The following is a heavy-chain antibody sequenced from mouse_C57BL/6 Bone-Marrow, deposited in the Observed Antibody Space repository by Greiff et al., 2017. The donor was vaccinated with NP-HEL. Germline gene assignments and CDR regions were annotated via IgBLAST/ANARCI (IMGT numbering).Heavy chain of an antibody. D-gene: IGHD1-1*02. CDR2: IYPGGGYT. J-gene: IGHJ4*01. Sequence: QVQLQQSGAELVRPGTSVKMSCKASGYTFTNYWIGWAKQRPGHGLEWIGDIYPGGGYTNYNEKFKGKATLTADKSSSTAYMQLSSLTSEDAAIYYCARKGGMGVYAMDYWGQGTSVTVSS. CDR3: ARKGGMGVYAMDY. CDR1: GYTFTNYW. V-gene: IGHV1-63*01.